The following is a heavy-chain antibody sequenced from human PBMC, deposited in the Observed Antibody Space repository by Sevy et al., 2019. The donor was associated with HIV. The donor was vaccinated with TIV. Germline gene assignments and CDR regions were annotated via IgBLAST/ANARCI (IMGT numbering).Heavy chain of an antibody. CDR1: GFSFNSYD. Sequence: GGSLRLSCTASGFSFNSYDMNWVRQAPGKGLEWVGRIKSKTDGGTTDYAAPVKGRFTISRDDSKNTLYLQMNSLKTEDTAAYYCTTDGGGYNYGYSFDYWGQGTLVTVSS. D-gene: IGHD5-18*01. J-gene: IGHJ4*02. CDR2: IKSKTDGGTT. CDR3: TTDGGGYNYGYSFDY. V-gene: IGHV3-15*07.